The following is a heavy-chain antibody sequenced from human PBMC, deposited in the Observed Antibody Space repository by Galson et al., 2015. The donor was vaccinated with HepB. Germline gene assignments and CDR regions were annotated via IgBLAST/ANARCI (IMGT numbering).Heavy chain of an antibody. J-gene: IGHJ5*02. Sequence: SLRLSCAASGFTFSGSAMHWVRQASGKGLEWVGRIRSKANSYATVYAASAKDRFTISRDDSKNTAYLQMNSLKTEDTAVYYCTRRAEYGENWFDPWGQGTLVTVSS. V-gene: IGHV3-73*01. D-gene: IGHD4-17*01. CDR2: IRSKANSYAT. CDR3: TRRAEYGENWFDP. CDR1: GFTFSGSA.